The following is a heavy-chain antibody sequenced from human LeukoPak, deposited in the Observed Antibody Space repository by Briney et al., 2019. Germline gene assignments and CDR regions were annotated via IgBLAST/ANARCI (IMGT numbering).Heavy chain of an antibody. D-gene: IGHD2-2*01. V-gene: IGHV1-18*01. Sequence: ASVKVSCKASGYTFNSYGISWVRQAPGQGLEWMGWISVYNGDTKYAQKLQGRVTMTIDTSTSAVYMEVRSLRSDDTAVYYCARDSVACISNSCYLPDYWGQGTLVTVSS. J-gene: IGHJ4*02. CDR1: GYTFNSYG. CDR2: ISVYNGDT. CDR3: ARDSVACISNSCYLPDY.